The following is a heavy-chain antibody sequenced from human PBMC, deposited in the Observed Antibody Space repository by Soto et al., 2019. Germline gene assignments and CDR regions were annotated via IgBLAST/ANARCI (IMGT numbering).Heavy chain of an antibody. J-gene: IGHJ5*01. D-gene: IGHD2-21*01. CDR1: GLTFVSYA. V-gene: IGHV3-23*01. CDR3: AKYCDTGDHSWFDT. CDR2: ISGSGGST. Sequence: GSMRLCCAASGLTFVSYAMSWVIQDKGKGLEWVSAISGSGGSTYYADSVKGRFTISRDNSKNTLYLQMNSLRAEDTAVYYCAKYCDTGDHSWFDTWGQGPLVTGSS.